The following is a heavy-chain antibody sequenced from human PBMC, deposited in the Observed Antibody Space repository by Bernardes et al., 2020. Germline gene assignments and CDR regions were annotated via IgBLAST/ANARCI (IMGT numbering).Heavy chain of an antibody. D-gene: IGHD5-12*01. CDR1: GFSLSTSGVG. J-gene: IGHJ4*02. CDR3: ARLIRREYSGYDLDY. V-gene: IGHV2-5*02. CDR2: IYWDDDK. Sequence: SGSTLLKPTQTLTLTCTFSGFSLSTSGVGVGWIRQPPGKALEWLALIYWDDDKRYSPSLKSRLTITKDTSKNQVVLTMTNMDPVDTATYYCARLIRREYSGYDLDYWGQGTLVTVSS.